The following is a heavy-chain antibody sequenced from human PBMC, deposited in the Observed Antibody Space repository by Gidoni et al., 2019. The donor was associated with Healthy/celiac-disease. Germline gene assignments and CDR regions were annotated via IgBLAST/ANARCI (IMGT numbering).Heavy chain of an antibody. J-gene: IGHJ3*02. Sequence: EVQLVQSGAEVKTPGESLKISCKGSGSSFTSYGIGWVRQMPGKGLEWMGIIYPGDSDTRYSPSFQGQVTISADKSISTAYLQWSSLKASDTAMYYCARPATVVTPLGAFDIWGQGTMVTVSS. CDR1: GSSFTSYG. CDR2: IYPGDSDT. D-gene: IGHD4-17*01. V-gene: IGHV5-51*01. CDR3: ARPATVVTPLGAFDI.